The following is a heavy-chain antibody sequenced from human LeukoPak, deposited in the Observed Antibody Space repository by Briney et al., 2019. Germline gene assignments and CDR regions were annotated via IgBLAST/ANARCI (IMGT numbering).Heavy chain of an antibody. V-gene: IGHV3-74*03. Sequence: GGSLRLSCVVSGFTVDSSAMHWVRQAPGKGLVWVSGVQSDGRRVTYADSVKGRFTISRDNAKNSLYLQMNSLRAEDTAVYYCARTSGLERQLYFDYWGQGTLVTVSS. CDR2: VQSDGRRV. D-gene: IGHD1-1*01. CDR1: GFTVDSSA. J-gene: IGHJ4*02. CDR3: ARTSGLERQLYFDY.